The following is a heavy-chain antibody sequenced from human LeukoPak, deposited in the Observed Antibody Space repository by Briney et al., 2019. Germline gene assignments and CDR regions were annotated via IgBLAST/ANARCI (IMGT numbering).Heavy chain of an antibody. Sequence: SGGSLRLSCAASGFTFSSYGMHWVRQAPGKGLEWVAFIRYDGSNKYYADSVKGRFTISRDNSKNTLYLQMNSLRAEDTAVYYCAKDDYILTGYYYFGYWGQGTLVTVSS. J-gene: IGHJ4*02. CDR1: GFTFSSYG. CDR2: IRYDGSNK. D-gene: IGHD3-9*01. CDR3: AKDDYILTGYYYFGY. V-gene: IGHV3-30*02.